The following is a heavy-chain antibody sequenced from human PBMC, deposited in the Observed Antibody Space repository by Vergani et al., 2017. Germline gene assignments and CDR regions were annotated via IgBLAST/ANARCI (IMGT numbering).Heavy chain of an antibody. CDR1: GFTFDDYA. J-gene: IGHJ6*02. V-gene: IGHV3-30*18. Sequence: VQLLESGGGVVQPGGSLRLSCAASGFTFDDYAMHWVRQAPGKGLEWVAVISYDGSNKYYADSVKGRFTISRDNSKNTLYLQMNSLRAEDTAVYYCAKDPTNCSSTSCTRYYYYGMDVWGQGTTVTVSS. CDR3: AKDPTNCSSTSCTRYYYYGMDV. D-gene: IGHD2-2*01. CDR2: ISYDGSNK.